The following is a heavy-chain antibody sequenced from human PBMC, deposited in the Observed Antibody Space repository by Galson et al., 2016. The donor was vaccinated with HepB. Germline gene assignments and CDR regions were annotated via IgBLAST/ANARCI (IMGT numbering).Heavy chain of an antibody. J-gene: IGHJ4*02. CDR1: GITFSRYA. Sequence: SLRLSCAASGITFSRYAMSWVRQAPGKGLEWVSGLSDSGGSTDYTGYVKGRFTISRDNSKNTLYLQMNSLRAEDTAVYYCAKAQGPHHQMYHYFDYWGLGTLVTVSS. CDR2: LSDSGGST. CDR3: AKAQGPHHQMYHYFDY. D-gene: IGHD2-2*01. V-gene: IGHV3-23*01.